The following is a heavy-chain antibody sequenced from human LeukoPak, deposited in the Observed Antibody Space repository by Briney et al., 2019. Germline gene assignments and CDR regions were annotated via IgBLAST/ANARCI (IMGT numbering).Heavy chain of an antibody. CDR1: GYSFTTSW. CDR3: ARRPGQNGMDV. J-gene: IGHJ6*02. V-gene: IGHV5-51*01. Sequence: GESLKISCQGSGYSFTTSWIAWVRQMPGKGLEWMGIIYPGDSDTRYSPSFQGQVTISVDKSVTTAYLQWSSLKASDTAMYYCARRPGQNGMDVWGQGTTVTVSS. CDR2: IYPGDSDT.